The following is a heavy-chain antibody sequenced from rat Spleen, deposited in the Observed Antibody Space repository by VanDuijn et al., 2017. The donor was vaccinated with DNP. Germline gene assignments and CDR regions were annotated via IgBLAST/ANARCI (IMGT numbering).Heavy chain of an antibody. CDR1: GFTFSNYH. J-gene: IGHJ2*01. D-gene: IGHD1-2*01. Sequence: EVQLVESGGGLVRPGRSLKLSCAASGFTFSNYHMAWVRQAPTKGLEWVAYIGSDGYAPYYGDSVKGRFTISRDNAKSTLNLHMDSLRSEDTATYYCARQGYYSSYISDYFDYWGQGVMVTVSS. V-gene: IGHV5-25*01. CDR3: ARQGYYSSYISDYFDY. CDR2: IGSDGYAP.